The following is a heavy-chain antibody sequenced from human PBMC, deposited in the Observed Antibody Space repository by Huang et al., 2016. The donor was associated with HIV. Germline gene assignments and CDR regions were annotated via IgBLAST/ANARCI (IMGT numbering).Heavy chain of an antibody. CDR2: ENTRSWNT. J-gene: IGHJ5*02. CDR3: ARGPLHRAIMNWGEGFDDGWRTGFDP. D-gene: IGHD7-27*01. CDR1: GSTFPFHY. V-gene: IGHV1-8*01. Sequence: QEQLVQSGAEVKKPGASVPVSCKSSGSTFPFHYVHWVRQVRGRGLGWMGGENTRSWNTGYGQKIQGRVTMTTNTSVTTAYMELRSLTSEDTDVYFCARGPLHRAIMNWGEGFDDGWRTGFDPWGQGTLVIVTS.